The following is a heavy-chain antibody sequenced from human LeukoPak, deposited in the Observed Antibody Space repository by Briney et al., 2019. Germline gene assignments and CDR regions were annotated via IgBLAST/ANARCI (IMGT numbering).Heavy chain of an antibody. CDR1: GFTFSSYA. V-gene: IGHV3-73*01. CDR2: IRSKANSYAT. CDR3: TRQEWFGELFEYYYGMDV. Sequence: GGSLRLSCAASGFTFSSYAMSWVRQAPGKGLEWVGRIRSKANSYATAYAASVKGRFTISRDDSKNTAYLPMNSLKTEDTAVYYCTRQEWFGELFEYYYGMDVWGQGTTVTVSS. J-gene: IGHJ6*02. D-gene: IGHD3-10*01.